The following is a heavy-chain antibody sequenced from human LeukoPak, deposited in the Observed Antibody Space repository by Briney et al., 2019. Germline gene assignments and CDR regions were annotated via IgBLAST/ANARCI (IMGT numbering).Heavy chain of an antibody. D-gene: IGHD3-10*01. J-gene: IGHJ4*02. Sequence: GGSLTLSCAASGFTFSSYAMTWVRQAPGKGLEWVSAISGSGSSTYYADSVKGRFTISRDNSKNTLYLQMNSLRAEDTAVFYCAKDSYGLLWFGELRGFDYWGQGTLVTVSS. CDR3: AKDSYGLLWFGELRGFDY. CDR2: ISGSGSST. V-gene: IGHV3-23*01. CDR1: GFTFSSYA.